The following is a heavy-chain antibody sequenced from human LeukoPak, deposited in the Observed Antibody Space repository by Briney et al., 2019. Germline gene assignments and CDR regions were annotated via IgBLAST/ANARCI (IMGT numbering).Heavy chain of an antibody. D-gene: IGHD3-3*01. J-gene: IGHJ4*02. CDR3: AKVSWSRSDRDY. V-gene: IGHV3-23*01. CDR2: ITGSGGTA. Sequence: PGGPLRLSCAASGLTFNAYDLSWVRQAPGKGLDWVSGITGSGGTAVYADSVKGRFTISRDNSKNTLYLQMNSLRAEDTAVYYCAKVSWSRSDRDYWGQGTLVTVSS. CDR1: GLTFNAYD.